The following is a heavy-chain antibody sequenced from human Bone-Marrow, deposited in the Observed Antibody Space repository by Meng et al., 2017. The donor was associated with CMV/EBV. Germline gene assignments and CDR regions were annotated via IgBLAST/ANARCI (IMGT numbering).Heavy chain of an antibody. V-gene: IGHV3-21*01. CDR3: APLGYCSSTSCYRADY. J-gene: IGHJ4*02. Sequence: GESLKISCTASGFTFGDYAMSWVRQAPGKGLEWVSSISSSSSYIYYADSVKGRFTISRDNSKNTLYQQMNSLRAEDTAVYYCAPLGYCSSTSCYRADYWGERTLITVSS. D-gene: IGHD2-2*02. CDR2: ISSSSSYI. CDR1: GFTFGDYA.